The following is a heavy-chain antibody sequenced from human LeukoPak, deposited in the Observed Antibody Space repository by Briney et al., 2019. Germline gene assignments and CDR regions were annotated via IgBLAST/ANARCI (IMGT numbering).Heavy chain of an antibody. D-gene: IGHD5-24*01. CDR2: INPSGGST. CDR3: AGDGYNSRRFFDY. CDR1: GYTFTNYY. J-gene: IGHJ4*02. V-gene: IGHV1-46*01. Sequence: GASVKVSCKASGYTFTNYYMHWVRQAPGQGLEWMGTINPSGGSTSYAQKFQGRVTMTRDMSTRTVYMELSSLRSEDTAVYYCAGDGYNSRRFFDYWGQGTLVTVSS.